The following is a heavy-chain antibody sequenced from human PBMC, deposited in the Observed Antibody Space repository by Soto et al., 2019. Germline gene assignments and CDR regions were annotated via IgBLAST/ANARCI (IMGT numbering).Heavy chain of an antibody. CDR3: ARDRNGDYVDAFDI. Sequence: GGSLRLSCAASGFTFSDYYMSWIRQAPGKGLEWVSYISSSGSTIYYADSVKGRFTISRDNAKNSLYLQMNSLRAEDTAVYYCARDRNGDYVDAFDIWGQGTMVTVSS. J-gene: IGHJ3*02. CDR2: ISSSGSTI. CDR1: GFTFSDYY. D-gene: IGHD4-17*01. V-gene: IGHV3-11*01.